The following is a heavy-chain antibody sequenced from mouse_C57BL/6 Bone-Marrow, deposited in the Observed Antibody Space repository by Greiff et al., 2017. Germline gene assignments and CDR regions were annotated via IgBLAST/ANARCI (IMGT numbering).Heavy chain of an antibody. Sequence: QVQLQQPGAELVMPGASVKLSCKASGYTFTSYWMHWVKQRPGQGLEWIGEIDPSDSYTNYNQKFKGKATLTVDKSSSTAYMQLSSLTSEDSAVYYCARERYGYVLFAYWGQGTLVTVSA. CDR2: IDPSDSYT. V-gene: IGHV1-69*01. J-gene: IGHJ3*01. D-gene: IGHD2-2*01. CDR1: GYTFTSYW. CDR3: ARERYGYVLFAY.